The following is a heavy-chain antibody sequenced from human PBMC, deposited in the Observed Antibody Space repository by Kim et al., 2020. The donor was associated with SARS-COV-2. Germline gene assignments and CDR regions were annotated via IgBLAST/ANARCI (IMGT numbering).Heavy chain of an antibody. CDR3: ARSGAMSYDYVWGSYNGMDV. Sequence: GGSLRLSCAASGFTVSSNYMSWVRQAPGKGLEWVSVIYSGGSTYYADSVKGRFTISRDNSKNTLYLQMNSLRAEDTAVYYCARSGAMSYDYVWGSYNGMDVWGQGTTVTVSS. D-gene: IGHD3-16*01. CDR2: IYSGGST. J-gene: IGHJ6*02. CDR1: GFTVSSNY. V-gene: IGHV3-53*01.